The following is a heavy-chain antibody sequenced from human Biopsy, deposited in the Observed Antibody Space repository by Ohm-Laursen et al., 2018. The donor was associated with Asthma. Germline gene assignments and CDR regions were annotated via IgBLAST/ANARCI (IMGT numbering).Heavy chain of an antibody. D-gene: IGHD5-12*01. CDR1: GFMFRSFG. J-gene: IGHJ4*02. Sequence: SLRLSCSASGFMFRSFGMHWVRQAPGKGLEWVAVISYDGNHKFYEDPVKGRFTISRDNSKSTLYLQMNSLRTEDTAVYYCAKRRGYSGHDNDYWGQGTLVIVSS. CDR2: ISYDGNHK. CDR3: AKRRGYSGHDNDY. V-gene: IGHV3-30*18.